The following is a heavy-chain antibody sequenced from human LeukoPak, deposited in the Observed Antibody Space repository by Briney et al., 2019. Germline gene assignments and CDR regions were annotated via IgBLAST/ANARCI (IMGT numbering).Heavy chain of an antibody. CDR3: ARGAGYNYPYYFDY. D-gene: IGHD5-24*01. V-gene: IGHV3-53*01. J-gene: IGHJ4*02. CDR2: IYGGGNI. CDR1: GFTVSSNY. Sequence: PGGSLRLSCAASGFTVSSNYMNWVRQAPGKGLERVSVIYGGGNIYYADSVKGRFTISRDNSKNTLYLQMNSLRAEVTAVYYCARGAGYNYPYYFDYWGQGTLVTVSS.